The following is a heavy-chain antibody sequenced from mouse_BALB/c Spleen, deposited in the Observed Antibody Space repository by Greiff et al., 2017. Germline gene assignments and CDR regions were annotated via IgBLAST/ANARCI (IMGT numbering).Heavy chain of an antibody. CDR1: GFTFSSFG. CDR2: ISSGSSTI. Sequence: EVQGVESGGGLVQPGGSRKLSCAASGFTFSSFGMHWVRQAPEKGLEWVAYISSGSSTIYYADTVKGRFTISRDNPKNTLFLQMTSLRSEDTAMYYCARARAYDYDAMDYWGQGTSVTVSS. D-gene: IGHD6-5*01. V-gene: IGHV5-17*02. CDR3: ARARAYDYDAMDY. J-gene: IGHJ4*01.